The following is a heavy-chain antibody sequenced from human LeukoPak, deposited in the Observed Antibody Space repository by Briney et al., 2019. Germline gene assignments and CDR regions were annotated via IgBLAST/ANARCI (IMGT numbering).Heavy chain of an antibody. Sequence: PGGSLRLSCASSGFTFSTYGMDWVRQAPGKGLDGVALRSNDGSNKYYADSVKGRFTITRDNSKNTLYLEMNSLRADDTAVYYCAKDWRCNLWYFDDWGQGTLVTVSS. V-gene: IGHV3-30*18. CDR1: GFTFSTYG. J-gene: IGHJ4*02. CDR2: RSNDGSNK. D-gene: IGHD3-16*01. CDR3: AKDWRCNLWYFDD.